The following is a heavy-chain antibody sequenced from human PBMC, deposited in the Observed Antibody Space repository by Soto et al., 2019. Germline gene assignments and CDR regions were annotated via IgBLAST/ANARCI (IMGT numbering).Heavy chain of an antibody. CDR2: IYYSGST. J-gene: IGHJ4*02. D-gene: IGHD4-17*01. CDR1: GGSISGSSYY. V-gene: IGHV4-39*07. Sequence: SETLSLTCTVSGGSISGSSYYWGWIRQPPGKGLEWIGSIYYSGSTYYNPSLKSRVTISVDTSKNQFSLKLSSVTAADTAVYYCARSPEATVTAFDYWGQGTLVT. CDR3: ARSPEATVTAFDY.